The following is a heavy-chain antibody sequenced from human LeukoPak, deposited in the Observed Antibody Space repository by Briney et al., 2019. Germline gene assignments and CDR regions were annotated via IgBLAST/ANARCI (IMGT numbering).Heavy chain of an antibody. CDR3: ALDHSSSSLFDY. D-gene: IGHD6-6*01. CDR2: IYYRGST. J-gene: IGHJ4*02. CDR1: GGSISSSSHY. V-gene: IGHV4-39*01. Sequence: PSETLSLTCTVSGGSISSSSHYWVWIRQPPGKGLEWIGSIYYRGSTYYNPSLKSRVTISVDTSKNQFSLKLSTVTAADTAVYYCALDHSSSSLFDYWGQGTLVTVSS.